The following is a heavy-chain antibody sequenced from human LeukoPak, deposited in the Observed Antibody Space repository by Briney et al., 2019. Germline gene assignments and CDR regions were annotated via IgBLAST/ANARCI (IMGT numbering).Heavy chain of an antibody. D-gene: IGHD3-22*01. CDR2: IRSKANSYAT. CDR3: TRLTSSGYPSAIN. Sequence: GGSLRLSCAASGFTFSGSAMHWVRQASGKGLEWVGRIRSKANSYATAYAASVKGRFTISRDDSKNTAYLQMNSLKTEDTAVYYCTRLTSSGYPSAINWGQGTLVTVSS. J-gene: IGHJ4*02. V-gene: IGHV3-73*01. CDR1: GFTFSGSA.